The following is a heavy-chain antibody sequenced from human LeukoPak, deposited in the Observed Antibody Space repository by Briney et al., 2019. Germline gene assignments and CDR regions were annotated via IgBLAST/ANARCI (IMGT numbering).Heavy chain of an antibody. J-gene: IGHJ6*03. CDR2: IYYSGST. V-gene: IGHV4-59*08. Sequence: SETPSLTCTVSGGSISSYYWSWIRQPPGKGLEWIGYIYYSGSTNYNPSLKSRVTISVDTSKNQFSLKLSSVTAADTAVYYCARRYDSTVYYYYYMDVWGKGTTVTVSS. CDR1: GGSISSYY. D-gene: IGHD3-22*01. CDR3: ARRYDSTVYYYYYMDV.